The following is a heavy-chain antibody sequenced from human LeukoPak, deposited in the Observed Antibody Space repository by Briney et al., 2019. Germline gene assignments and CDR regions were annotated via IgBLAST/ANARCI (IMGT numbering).Heavy chain of an antibody. J-gene: IGHJ6*03. D-gene: IGHD3-3*01. V-gene: IGHV3-20*04. Sequence: RSGGSLRLSCAASGFSFDDYGMSWVRQTPGKGLEWVAGINWNGGSTSYVDSVKGRFTISRDNSQNTVSLQVNNLRTEDTALYYCAKTSLSDASGHYYYMDVWGKGTTVTVSS. CDR3: AKTSLSDASGHYYYMDV. CDR2: INWNGGST. CDR1: GFSFDDYG.